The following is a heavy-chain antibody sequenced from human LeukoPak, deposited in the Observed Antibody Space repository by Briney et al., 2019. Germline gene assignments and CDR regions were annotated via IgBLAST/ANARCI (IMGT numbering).Heavy chain of an antibody. Sequence: PGGSLRLSCAASGFTFTNYTMNWVRQAPGKGLEWVSSISSSSYLYYADSVKGRFTISRDNAKSSLYLQMNSLRAEDTAVFYCAREDIVATMTFDYWGQGILVTVSS. J-gene: IGHJ4*02. CDR1: GFTFTNYT. D-gene: IGHD5-12*01. V-gene: IGHV3-21*01. CDR2: ISSSSYL. CDR3: AREDIVATMTFDY.